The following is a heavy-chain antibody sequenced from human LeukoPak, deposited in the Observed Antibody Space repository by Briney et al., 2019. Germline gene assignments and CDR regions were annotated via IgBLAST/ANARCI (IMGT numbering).Heavy chain of an antibody. CDR1: GFTVSSNY. CDR3: ARSSWVRDPPRYY. D-gene: IGHD3-10*01. CDR2: IYSGGST. J-gene: IGHJ4*02. Sequence: GGSLRLSCAASGFTVSSNYMSWVRQAPGKGLEWVSVIYSGGSTYYADSVKGRFTISRDNSKNTLYLQMNSLRAEDTAVYYCARSSWVRDPPRYYWGQGTLVTVSS. V-gene: IGHV3-53*05.